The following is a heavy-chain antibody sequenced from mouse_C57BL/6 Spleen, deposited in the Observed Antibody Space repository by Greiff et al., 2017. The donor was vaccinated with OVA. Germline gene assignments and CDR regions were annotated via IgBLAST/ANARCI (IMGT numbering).Heavy chain of an antibody. V-gene: IGHV3-6*01. CDR2: ISYDGSN. J-gene: IGHJ4*01. CDR1: GYSITSGYY. D-gene: IGHD4-1*01. Sequence: EVQVVESGPGLVKPSQSLSLTCSVTGYSITSGYYWNWIRQFPGNKLEWMGYISYDGSNNYNPSLKNRISITRDTSKNQFFLKLNSVTTEDTATYYCARALPLGAMDYWGQGTSVTVSS. CDR3: ARALPLGAMDY.